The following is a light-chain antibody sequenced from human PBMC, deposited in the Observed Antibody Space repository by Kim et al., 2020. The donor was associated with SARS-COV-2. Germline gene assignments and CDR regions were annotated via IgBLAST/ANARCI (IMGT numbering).Light chain of an antibody. CDR3: SSYTSSNTYV. V-gene: IGLV2-18*02. CDR1: SSDVGTYAR. J-gene: IGLJ1*01. Sequence: GQSVTLSCTGTSSDVGTYARVSWYQQPPGTAPKLMIYEVNDRPSGVPDRFSGSKSGNTASLTISGLQPEDEADYYCSSYTSSNTYVFGTGTKVTVL. CDR2: EVN.